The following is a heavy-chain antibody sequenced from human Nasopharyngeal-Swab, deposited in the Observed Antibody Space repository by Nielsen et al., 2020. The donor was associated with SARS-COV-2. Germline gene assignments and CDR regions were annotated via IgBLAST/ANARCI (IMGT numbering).Heavy chain of an antibody. CDR2: IYYSGIT. V-gene: IGHV4-31*03. D-gene: IGHD6-13*01. J-gene: IGHJ5*01. Sequence: LRLSCPVSGGSISGGGYYWSWIRQHPGKGLEWIGYIYYSGITYYNPSLKSRLIISIDTSKNQFSLNLTSVTPADTAVYYCARDKVASSGTLHWFDSWGQGTRVTVSS. CDR3: ARDKVASSGTLHWFDS. CDR1: GGSISGGGYY.